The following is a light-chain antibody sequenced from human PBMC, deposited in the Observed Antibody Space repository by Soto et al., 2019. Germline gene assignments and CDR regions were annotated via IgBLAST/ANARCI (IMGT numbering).Light chain of an antibody. CDR1: SSDVGYYNL. Sequence: WSPIIYTKNSSDVGYYNLVSWYQQHPGKAPKLMIYEVSKRPSGFSNRFSGSKSGNTASLTISGLQAEDEADYYCCSYAGSSTHYVFGTGTKVTVL. CDR2: EVS. V-gene: IGLV2-23*02. CDR3: CSYAGSSTHYV. J-gene: IGLJ1*01.